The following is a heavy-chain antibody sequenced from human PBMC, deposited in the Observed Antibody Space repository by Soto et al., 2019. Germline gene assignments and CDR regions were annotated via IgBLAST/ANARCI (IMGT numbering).Heavy chain of an antibody. J-gene: IGHJ4*02. Sequence: DSVKVSCKASGYTYISYSMHWVRQAPGQRLEWMGWINVGNGNTKYSQNLQGRVTIYQDTSASTAYMELSSLTSEDTAVYYCVRNPGGVAVAGPFDYWGQGTLVTVSS. CDR1: GYTYISYS. D-gene: IGHD6-19*01. CDR3: VRNPGGVAVAGPFDY. V-gene: IGHV1-3*01. CDR2: INVGNGNT.